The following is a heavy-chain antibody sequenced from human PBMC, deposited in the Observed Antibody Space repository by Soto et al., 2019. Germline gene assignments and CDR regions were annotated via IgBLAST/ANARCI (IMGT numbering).Heavy chain of an antibody. CDR3: ARIISDAMVRGVTNNWLDP. CDR2: IDWDDDK. D-gene: IGHD3-10*01. Sequence: SGPPLVNPTQTLTLTCTFSGFSLSTSGMCVSWIRQPPGKALEWLALIDWDDDKYYSTSLKTRLTISKDTSKNQVVLTMTNMDPVDTATYYCARIISDAMVRGVTNNWLDPWGQGTLVTVYS. CDR1: GFSLSTSGMC. V-gene: IGHV2-70*01. J-gene: IGHJ5*02.